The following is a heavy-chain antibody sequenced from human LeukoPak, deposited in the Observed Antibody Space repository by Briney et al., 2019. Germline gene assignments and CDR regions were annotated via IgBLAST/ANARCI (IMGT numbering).Heavy chain of an antibody. CDR2: INHSGST. Sequence: PSETLSLTCAVYGGSFSGYYWSWIRQPPGKGLEWIGEINHSGSTNYNPSLKRRVTISVDTSKNQFPLKLSSVTAADTAVYYCARSSSGQRHFDYWGQGTLVTVSS. CDR3: ARSSSGQRHFDY. V-gene: IGHV4-34*01. D-gene: IGHD6-13*01. CDR1: GGSFSGYY. J-gene: IGHJ4*02.